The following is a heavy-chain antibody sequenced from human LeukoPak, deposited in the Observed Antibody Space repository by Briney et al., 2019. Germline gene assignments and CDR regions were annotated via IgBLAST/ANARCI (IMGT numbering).Heavy chain of an antibody. CDR3: ARGGLAVAGSYYYYGMDV. D-gene: IGHD6-19*01. Sequence: GGSLRLSCAASGFTFSSYDMHWVRQATGKGLEWVSAIGTAGDTYYPGSVKGRFTISRENAKNSLYLQMNSLGAGDTAVYYCARGGLAVAGSYYYYGMDVWGQGTTVTVSS. V-gene: IGHV3-13*01. CDR2: IGTAGDT. J-gene: IGHJ6*02. CDR1: GFTFSSYD.